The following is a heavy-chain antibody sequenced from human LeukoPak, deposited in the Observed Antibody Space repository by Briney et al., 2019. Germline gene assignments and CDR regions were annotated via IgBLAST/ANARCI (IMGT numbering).Heavy chain of an antibody. Sequence: SETLSLTCTVSGGSISSSSYYWGWIRQPPGKGLEWIGSIYYSGSTYYNPSLKSRVTISVDTSKNQFSLKLSSVTAADTAVYYCARFGGEKPHSAFDIWGQGTMVTVSS. V-gene: IGHV4-39*07. D-gene: IGHD3-10*01. CDR3: ARFGGEKPHSAFDI. J-gene: IGHJ3*02. CDR2: IYYSGST. CDR1: GGSISSSSYY.